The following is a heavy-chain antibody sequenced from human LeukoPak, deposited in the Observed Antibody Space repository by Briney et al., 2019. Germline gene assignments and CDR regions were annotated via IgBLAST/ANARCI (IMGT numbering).Heavy chain of an antibody. CDR2: FDPEDGET. D-gene: IGHD3-22*01. J-gene: IGHJ4*02. CDR3: ATDRGSGYYYY. CDR1: GYTLTELS. V-gene: IGHV1-24*01. Sequence: GASVKVSCKVSGYTLTELSMHWVRQAPGKGLEWMGGFDPEDGETIYAQKFQGRVTMTADTSTDTAYMGLSSLRSGDTAVYYCATDRGSGYYYYWGQGTLVTVSS.